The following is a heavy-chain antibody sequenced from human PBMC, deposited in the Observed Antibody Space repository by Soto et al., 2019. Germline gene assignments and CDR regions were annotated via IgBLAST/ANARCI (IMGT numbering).Heavy chain of an antibody. D-gene: IGHD6-13*01. CDR2: INPNSGDT. V-gene: IGHV1-2*04. J-gene: IGHJ6*03. CDR3: AREGAAAGFYYYYMDV. Sequence: QVQLVQSGAEVKKPGASVKVSCKASGYTFTGYYVHWVRQAPGQGLERMGWINPNSGDTNYAQNFQGWVTMTRDTSISTAYMELRRLRSDDTAVYFCAREGAAAGFYYYYMDVWGRGTTVTVSS. CDR1: GYTFTGYY.